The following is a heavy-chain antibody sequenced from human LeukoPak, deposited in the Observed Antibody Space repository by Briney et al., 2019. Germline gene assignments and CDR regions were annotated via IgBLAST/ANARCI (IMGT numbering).Heavy chain of an antibody. Sequence: GGSLRLSCAASGFTFSDYYMSWIRQAPGKGLEWVSYISSSSSYTNYADSVKGRFTISRDNAKNSLYLQINSLRAEDTAVYYCARGIDRYSSSFDYWGQGTLVTVSS. J-gene: IGHJ4*02. V-gene: IGHV3-11*06. CDR3: ARGIDRYSSSFDY. CDR2: ISSSSSYT. CDR1: GFTFSDYY. D-gene: IGHD6-19*01.